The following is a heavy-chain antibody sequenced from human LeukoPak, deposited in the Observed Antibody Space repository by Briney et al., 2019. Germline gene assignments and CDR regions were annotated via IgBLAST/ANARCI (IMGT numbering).Heavy chain of an antibody. D-gene: IGHD3-3*01. CDR2: ISAYNGNT. CDR1: GYTFTSYG. Sequence: ASVKVSCKASGYTFTSYGISWVRQAPGQGLEWMGWISAYNGNTNYAQKFQGRVTMTRNTSISTAYMELSSLRSEDTAVYYCARAGITIFGVVTYYGMDVWGQGTTVTVSS. CDR3: ARAGITIFGVVTYYGMDV. V-gene: IGHV1-18*01. J-gene: IGHJ6*02.